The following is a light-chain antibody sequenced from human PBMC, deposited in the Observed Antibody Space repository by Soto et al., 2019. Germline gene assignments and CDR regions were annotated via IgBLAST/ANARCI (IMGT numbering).Light chain of an antibody. Sequence: QSVLTQPPSASGTPGQTVTISCSGSSSNIGSNPVNWYQQLPGTAPKLLIYSHSQRPAGVPDRFSGSKSGTSASLAISGLQSEDEADYYCAAWDDSLSGVVFGGGTKLTVL. V-gene: IGLV1-44*01. CDR2: SHS. CDR3: AAWDDSLSGVV. CDR1: SSNIGSNP. J-gene: IGLJ2*01.